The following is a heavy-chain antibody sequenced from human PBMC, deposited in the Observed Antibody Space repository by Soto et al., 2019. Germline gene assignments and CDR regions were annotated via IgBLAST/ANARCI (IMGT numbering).Heavy chain of an antibody. CDR3: AKDFKTMVRLCDY. V-gene: IGHV3-9*01. CDR1: GFTFDDYA. CDR2: ISWDSTSI. J-gene: IGHJ4*02. Sequence: GGSLRLSCAASGFTFDDYAMHWVRQAPGKGPEWVSCISWDSTSIGYADSVKGRFTISRDNAKKSLDLEMNSLRAEDTAVYFCAKDFKTMVRLCDYWGQGSLITVCS. D-gene: IGHD2-8*01.